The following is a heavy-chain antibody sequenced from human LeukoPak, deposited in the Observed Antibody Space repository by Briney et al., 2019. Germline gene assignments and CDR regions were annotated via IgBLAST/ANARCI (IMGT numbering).Heavy chain of an antibody. CDR3: ASGTYSYGSGSSFDY. Sequence: SETLSLTCTVSGGSISSYYWSWIRQPPGKGLEWIGYIYYSGSTNYNPSLKSRVTISVDTSKNQFSLKLSSVTAADTAVYYCASGTYSYGSGSSFDYWGQGTLVTVSS. V-gene: IGHV4-59*08. D-gene: IGHD3-10*01. CDR2: IYYSGST. J-gene: IGHJ4*02. CDR1: GGSISSYY.